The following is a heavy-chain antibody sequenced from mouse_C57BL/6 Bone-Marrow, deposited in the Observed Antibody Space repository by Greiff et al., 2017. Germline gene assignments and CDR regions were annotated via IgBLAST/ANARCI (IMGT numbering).Heavy chain of an antibody. CDR1: GYTFTSYW. V-gene: IGHV1-69*01. Sequence: VQLQQPGAELVMPGASVKLSCTASGYTFTSYWMHWVKQRPGQGLEWIGEIDPSYSYTNYHQKFKGKSTLTVDKSSSTAYMQISSLTSEDSAVYSCARDCYYGVDYWGQGTTLTVSS. J-gene: IGHJ2*01. D-gene: IGHD1-2*01. CDR2: IDPSYSYT. CDR3: ARDCYYGVDY.